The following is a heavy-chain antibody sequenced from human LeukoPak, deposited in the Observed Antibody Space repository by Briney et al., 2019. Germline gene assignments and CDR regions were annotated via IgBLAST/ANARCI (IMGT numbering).Heavy chain of an antibody. CDR3: VRDGGVSGYDLLDY. CDR1: GFIFSNYW. Sequence: PGGSLRLSCTASGFIFSNYWVTWVRQAPGKGLEWVAQINQDGSKEYYIDSVKARFSISRDNARNSLSLQMNSLRAEDTAVYYCVRDGGVSGYDLLDYWGQGTLVTVSS. CDR2: INQDGSKE. D-gene: IGHD5-12*01. J-gene: IGHJ4*02. V-gene: IGHV3-7*01.